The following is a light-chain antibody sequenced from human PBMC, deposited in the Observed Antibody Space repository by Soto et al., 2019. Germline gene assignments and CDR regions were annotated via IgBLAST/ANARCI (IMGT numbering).Light chain of an antibody. J-gene: IGKJ1*01. CDR3: QQTHGNPT. V-gene: IGKV1-39*01. CDR1: QNIGTT. CDR2: VTS. Sequence: DIQLTQSPPSLSASVGDKITITCRASQNIGTTLNWYQLRPGKAPKLLIYVTSTLQTGVPSRFSGSGSGSDFTLTINNLQPEDFATYSCQQTHGNPTFGQGTKVDSK.